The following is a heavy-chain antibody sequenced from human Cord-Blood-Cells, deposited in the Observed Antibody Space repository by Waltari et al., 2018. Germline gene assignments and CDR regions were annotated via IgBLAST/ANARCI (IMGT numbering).Heavy chain of an antibody. J-gene: IGHJ3*02. CDR3: ASGNWNDAVDS. CDR2: LGAYTGNT. V-gene: IGHV1-18*04. CDR1: GYTFTSYG. D-gene: IGHD1-1*01. Sequence: QVQLVQSGAEVKKPGASVKVSCKASGYTFTSYGISWVRQAPGQGLEGMGWLGAYTGNTNYAQTLQGRVTMTTETSTSTAYMERRGLRSVDTAVYYCASGNWNDAVDSWGQGTMVTVSS.